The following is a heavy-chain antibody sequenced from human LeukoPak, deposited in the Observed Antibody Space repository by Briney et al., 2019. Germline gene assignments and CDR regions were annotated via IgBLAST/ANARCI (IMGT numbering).Heavy chain of an antibody. CDR3: AKDWGYCSSTSCYPDAYYYYMDV. J-gene: IGHJ6*03. CDR1: GFTFSSYG. V-gene: IGHV3-30*02. CDR2: IRYDGSNK. D-gene: IGHD2-2*01. Sequence: PGRSLRLSCAASGFTFSSYGMHWVRQAPGKGLEWVAFIRYDGSNKYYADSVKGRFTISRDNSKNTLYLQMNSLRAEDTAVYYCAKDWGYCSSTSCYPDAYYYYMDVWGKGTTVTVSS.